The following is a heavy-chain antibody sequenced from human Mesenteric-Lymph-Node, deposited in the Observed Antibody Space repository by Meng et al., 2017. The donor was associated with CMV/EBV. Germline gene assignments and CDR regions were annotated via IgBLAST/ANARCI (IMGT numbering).Heavy chain of an antibody. J-gene: IGHJ6*02. Sequence: GASLKISCAASGFTFSSYVMHWVRPAPGKGLEGVAVIWYDGSNKYYADSVKGRFTISRDNSKNTLYLQMNSLRAEDTAVYYCAKDRTWYYGMDVWGQGTTVTVSS. CDR2: IWYDGSNK. V-gene: IGHV3-33*06. D-gene: IGHD2-8*01. CDR3: AKDRTWYYGMDV. CDR1: GFTFSSYV.